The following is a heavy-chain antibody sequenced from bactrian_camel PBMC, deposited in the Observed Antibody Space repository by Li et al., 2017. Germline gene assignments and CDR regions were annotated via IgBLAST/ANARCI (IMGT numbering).Heavy chain of an antibody. CDR1: GSGYISGTYC. Sequence: VQLVESGGGSVQSGGSLRLSCVASGSGYISGTYCLGWFRQVPGKEREGVAAIAPSSGSTYYEDSVKGRFTISRDDAKNTMYLQMNNLQPEDTAMYYCAADVGSMSGNCQPNYWGQGTQVTVS. D-gene: IGHD6*01. J-gene: IGHJ4*01. V-gene: IGHV3S1*01. CDR2: IAPSSGST. CDR3: AADVGSMSGNCQPNY.